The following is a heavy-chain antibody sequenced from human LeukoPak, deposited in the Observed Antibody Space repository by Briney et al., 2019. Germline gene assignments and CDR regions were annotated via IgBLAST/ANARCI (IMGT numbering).Heavy chain of an antibody. Sequence: PGGSLRLSCAASGFSFSSYAMSWVRQAPGKGLEWVSAISGGGGSTYYADSVKGRFTISRDNSKNTLYLQMNSLRAEDTAVYYCAKDSSSSNYYYGLDVWGQGTTVTVSS. CDR3: AKDSSSSNYYYGLDV. V-gene: IGHV3-23*01. J-gene: IGHJ6*02. D-gene: IGHD6-6*01. CDR1: GFSFSSYA. CDR2: ISGGGGST.